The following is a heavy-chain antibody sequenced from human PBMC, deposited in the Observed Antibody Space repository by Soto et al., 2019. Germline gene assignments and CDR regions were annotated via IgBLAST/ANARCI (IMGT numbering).Heavy chain of an antibody. D-gene: IGHD5-12*01. CDR2: IYSDGST. CDR1: GFSVSSNY. J-gene: IGHJ6*02. Sequence: GGSLRLSCAASGFSVSSNYMSWVRQAPGKGLEWVSVIYSDGSTYYADSVKGRFTISRDNAKNSLYLQMNSLRAEDTAVYYCTRDHGYGYGMDVWGQGTTVTVSS. CDR3: TRDHGYGYGMDV. V-gene: IGHV3-53*01.